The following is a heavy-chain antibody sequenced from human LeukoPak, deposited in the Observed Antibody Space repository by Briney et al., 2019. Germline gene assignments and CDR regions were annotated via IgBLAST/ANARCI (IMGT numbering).Heavy chain of an antibody. CDR1: GGSISSYY. Sequence: SETLSLTCTVSGGSISSYYWSWTRQPPGKGLEWIGYIYYSGSTNYNPSLKSRVTISVDTSKNQFSLKLSSVTAADTAVYYCARRPLSTGYFDLWGRGTLVTVSS. CDR3: ARRPLSTGYFDL. V-gene: IGHV4-59*08. D-gene: IGHD2-8*02. J-gene: IGHJ2*01. CDR2: IYYSGST.